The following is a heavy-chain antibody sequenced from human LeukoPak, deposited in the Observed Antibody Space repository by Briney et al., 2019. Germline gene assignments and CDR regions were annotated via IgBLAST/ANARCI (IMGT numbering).Heavy chain of an antibody. J-gene: IGHJ4*02. CDR3: ARDGPAQMVDFDY. CDR1: GYTFSGTGWY. Sequence: DSVTVPCKASGYTFSGTGWYLYWLRQAPGQGRECLGWIYPYTGATHYAQKFQGRVAMTRDTSISTAYMELSRLRPDDTAVYYCARDGPAQMVDFDYWGQGTLVTVSS. D-gene: IGHD3-10*01. V-gene: IGHV1-2*02. CDR2: IYPYTGAT.